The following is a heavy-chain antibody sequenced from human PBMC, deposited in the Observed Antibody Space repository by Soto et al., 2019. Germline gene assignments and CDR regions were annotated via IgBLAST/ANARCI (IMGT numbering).Heavy chain of an antibody. CDR3: AVGRVAATPYHYYSGMDV. D-gene: IGHD6-13*01. CDR2: ISGGVDST. V-gene: IGHV3-23*01. J-gene: IGHJ6*02. CDR1: GFTFNRYA. Sequence: GGSLRLSCAASGFTFNRYAFHWVRQAPGKGLEWVSAISGGVDSTFYADSVKGRFTISRDNSKNIQYLQMNNLRAEDTAIYYCAVGRVAATPYHYYSGMDVWGQGATVTVYS.